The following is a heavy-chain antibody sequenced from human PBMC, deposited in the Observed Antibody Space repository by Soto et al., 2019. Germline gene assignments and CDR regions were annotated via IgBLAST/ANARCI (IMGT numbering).Heavy chain of an antibody. V-gene: IGHV3-49*03. CDR1: GFTFGDYA. Sequence: EVQLVESGGGLVQPGRSLRLSCTASGFTFGDYAMSWFRQAPGKGLEWVGFIRSKAYGGTTEYAASVKGRFTISRDDSKSIAYLQMNSLKTEDTAVYYCTGTIFGVVIPLHMDVWGKGTTVTVSS. CDR3: TGTIFGVVIPLHMDV. CDR2: IRSKAYGGTT. D-gene: IGHD3-3*01. J-gene: IGHJ6*04.